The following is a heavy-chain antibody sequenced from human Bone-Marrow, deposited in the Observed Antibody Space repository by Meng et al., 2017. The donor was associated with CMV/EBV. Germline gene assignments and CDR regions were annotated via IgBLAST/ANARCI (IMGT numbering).Heavy chain of an antibody. J-gene: IGHJ2*01. CDR3: ARGYCSSTSCRNYWYFDL. V-gene: IGHV4-34*01. D-gene: IGHD2-2*01. Sequence: SCSGYYWSGIRQPPGKGLEWIGEINHSGSTNYNPSLKSRVTISVDTSKNQFSLKLSSVTAADTAVYYCARGYCSSTSCRNYWYFDLWGRGTLVTVSS. CDR1: SCSGYY. CDR2: INHSGST.